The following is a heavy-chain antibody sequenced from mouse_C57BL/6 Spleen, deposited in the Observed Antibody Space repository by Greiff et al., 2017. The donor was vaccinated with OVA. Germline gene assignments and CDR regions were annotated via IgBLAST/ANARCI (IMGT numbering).Heavy chain of an antibody. D-gene: IGHD2-5*01. J-gene: IGHJ2*01. V-gene: IGHV1-52*01. CDR1: GYTFTSYW. CDR2: IDPSDSDT. Sequence: VQLQQPGAELVRPGSSVKLSCKASGYTFTSYWMHWVKQRPIQGLEWIGNIDPSDSDTHYNQKFKDKATLTVDKSSSTAYMQLSSLTSEDSAVYYCARWESNYVEWGQGTTLTVSS. CDR3: ARWESNYVE.